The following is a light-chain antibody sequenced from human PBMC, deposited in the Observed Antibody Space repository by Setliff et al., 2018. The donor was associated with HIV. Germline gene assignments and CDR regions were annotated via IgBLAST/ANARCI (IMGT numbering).Light chain of an antibody. CDR1: SGDIGGYNY. V-gene: IGLV2-11*01. J-gene: IGLJ2*01. CDR2: EVT. Sequence: QSALTQPRSVSGSPGQSVTISCTGTSGDIGGYNYVSWYQQHPGKAPKLIIYEVTKRPSGVPDHFSASKSGNTASLTISGLQAEDEADYYCCSFAGGFTPVLFGGGTQLTVL. CDR3: CSFAGGFTPVL.